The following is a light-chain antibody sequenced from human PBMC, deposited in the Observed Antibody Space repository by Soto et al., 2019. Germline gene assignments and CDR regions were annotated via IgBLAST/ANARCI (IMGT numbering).Light chain of an antibody. CDR1: SSDIGASNY. Sequence: QSALTQPASVSGSPGQSISISCSGTSSDIGASNYVSWYQQHAGKAPKLMIYEVTNRPSGVSNRFSGSKSGNTASLTISGLQAEDEADYYCSSYTSSSTQVFGTGTKLTVL. CDR2: EVT. V-gene: IGLV2-14*01. CDR3: SSYTSSSTQV. J-gene: IGLJ1*01.